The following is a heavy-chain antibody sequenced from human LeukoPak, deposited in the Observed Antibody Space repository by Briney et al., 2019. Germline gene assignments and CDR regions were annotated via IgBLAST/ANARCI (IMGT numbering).Heavy chain of an antibody. D-gene: IGHD2-2*02. CDR1: GFTFSSYA. J-gene: IGHJ5*02. CDR3: AKDPLGYCSSTSCYSAPTNWFDP. V-gene: IGHV3-23*01. Sequence: PGGSLRLSCAASGFTFSSYAMSWVRQAPGKGLEWVSAISGSGGSTYHADSVKGRFTISRDNSKNTLYLQMNSLRAEDTAVYYCAKDPLGYCSSTSCYSAPTNWFDPWGQGTLVTVSS. CDR2: ISGSGGST.